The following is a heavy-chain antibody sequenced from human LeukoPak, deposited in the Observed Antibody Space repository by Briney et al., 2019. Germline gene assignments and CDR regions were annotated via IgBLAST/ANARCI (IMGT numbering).Heavy chain of an antibody. CDR1: GYSINDGYY. J-gene: IGHJ6*04. D-gene: IGHD1-26*01. CDR2: IYHSGNT. V-gene: IGHV4-38-2*02. Sequence: KPSETLSLTCTVSGYSINDGYYWGWIRQPPGKGLEWVGSIYHSGNTYYNPSLKSRVTISVDTSKNQFSLKLRSVTAADTAVYYCVRVMSGSYYSFGAFDIWGKGTTVTVSS. CDR3: VRVMSGSYYSFGAFDI.